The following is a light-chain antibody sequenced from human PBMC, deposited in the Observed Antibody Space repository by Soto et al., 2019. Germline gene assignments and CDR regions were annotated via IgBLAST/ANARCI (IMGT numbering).Light chain of an antibody. CDR1: QSVSSN. V-gene: IGKV3-11*01. CDR2: DAS. CDR3: QQRYSWPPIT. Sequence: EIVMTQSPATLSVSPGERATLSCRASQSVSSNLAWYQQKPGQAPRLLIYDASNRATGIPARFSGSGSGTDFTLTISSLEPEDFAVYYCQQRYSWPPITFGQGTRLEI. J-gene: IGKJ5*01.